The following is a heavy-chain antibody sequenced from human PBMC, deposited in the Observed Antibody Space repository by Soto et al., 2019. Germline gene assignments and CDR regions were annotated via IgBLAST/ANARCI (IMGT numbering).Heavy chain of an antibody. J-gene: IGHJ4*02. CDR1: GFTFSSYS. Sequence: GGSLRLSCAASGFTFSSYSMNWVRQAPGKGLEWVSSISSSSSYIYYADSVKGRFTISRDNAKNSLYLQMNSLRAEDTAVYYCARAPFSVKVFDYWGQGTLVTVSS. D-gene: IGHD1-26*01. CDR3: ARAPFSVKVFDY. V-gene: IGHV3-21*01. CDR2: ISSSSSYI.